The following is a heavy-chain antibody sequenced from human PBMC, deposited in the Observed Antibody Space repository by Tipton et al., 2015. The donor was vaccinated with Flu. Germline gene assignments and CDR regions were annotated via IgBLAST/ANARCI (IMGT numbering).Heavy chain of an antibody. CDR3: VREYIYDDSGFRHELDP. V-gene: IGHV4-4*02. CDR1: GYSINSPEW. Sequence: TLSLTCTVSGYSINSPEWWSWVRQSPGKGLEWIGEMWHSGSSNYNPSLESRVTISIDTSKNQFSLKLTSVTAADTAMYYCVREYIYDDSGFRHELDPWGQGTLVTVSS. D-gene: IGHD3-22*01. CDR2: MWHSGSS. J-gene: IGHJ5*02.